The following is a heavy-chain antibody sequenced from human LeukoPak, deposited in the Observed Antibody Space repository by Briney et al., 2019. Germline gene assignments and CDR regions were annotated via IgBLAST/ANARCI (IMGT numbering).Heavy chain of an antibody. CDR3: AKGVSPGPQGASGAFDI. Sequence: SWNSGSIGYADSVKGRFTISRDNAKNSLYLQMNSLRAEDTALYYCAKGVSPGPQGASGAFDIWGQGTMVTVSS. V-gene: IGHV3-9*01. D-gene: IGHD3-10*01. CDR2: SWNSGSI. J-gene: IGHJ3*02.